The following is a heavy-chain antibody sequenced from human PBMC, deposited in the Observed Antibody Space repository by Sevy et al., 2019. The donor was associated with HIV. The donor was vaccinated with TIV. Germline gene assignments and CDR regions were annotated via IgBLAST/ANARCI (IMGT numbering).Heavy chain of an antibody. D-gene: IGHD5-12*01. V-gene: IGHV3-48*03. CDR1: GFTFSSYE. J-gene: IGHJ4*02. CDR2: ISSSGSTI. CDR3: ARDDRGYSGYDRGNFDY. Sequence: GGSLRLSCAASGFTFSSYEMNWVRQAPGKGLEWVSYISSSGSTIYYAGSVKIRFTISRDNAKNSLYLQMNSLRAEDTAVYYCARDDRGYSGYDRGNFDYWGQGTLVTVSS.